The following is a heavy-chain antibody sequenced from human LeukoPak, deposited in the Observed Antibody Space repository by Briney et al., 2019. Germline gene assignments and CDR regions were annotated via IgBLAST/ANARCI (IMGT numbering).Heavy chain of an antibody. CDR3: GRGGIAAAASGIDY. J-gene: IGHJ4*02. D-gene: IGHD6-13*01. CDR2: IYYSGIT. V-gene: IGHV4-31*03. Sequence: SETLSLTCTVSGGSISIGGYYWSWIRQHPGKGLEWIGYIYYSGITYYNPSLKSRVTISVDTSKNQFSLNLSSVTAADTAVYYCGRGGIAAAASGIDYWGQGTLVAVSS. CDR1: GGSISIGGYY.